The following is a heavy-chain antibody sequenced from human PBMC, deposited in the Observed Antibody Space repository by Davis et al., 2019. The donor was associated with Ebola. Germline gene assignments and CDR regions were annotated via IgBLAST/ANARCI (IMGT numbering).Heavy chain of an antibody. D-gene: IGHD4-17*01. Sequence: GGSLRLSCAVSGFTFSYTEMTWVRQTPGKGLEWLSYIDPSGATIYYADSVRGRFTISRDNAKNSLYLQMISLRAEDTAVYYCAKSPVTSDYAMDVWGQGTTVTVSS. V-gene: IGHV3-48*03. CDR2: IDPSGATI. J-gene: IGHJ6*02. CDR1: GFTFSYTE. CDR3: AKSPVTSDYAMDV.